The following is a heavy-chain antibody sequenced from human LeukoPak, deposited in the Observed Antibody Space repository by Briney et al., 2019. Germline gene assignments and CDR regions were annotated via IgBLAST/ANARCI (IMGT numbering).Heavy chain of an antibody. D-gene: IGHD3-22*01. J-gene: IGHJ4*02. CDR2: ISWNSGSI. CDR1: GFTFDDYA. V-gene: IGHV3-9*01. CDR3: AKDYYYDSNHFDY. Sequence: GGSLRLSCAASGFTFDDYAMHWVRQAPGKGLEWVSGISWNSGSIVYADSVKGRFTIFRDNSKNTFNLQMNSMRAEDTALYYCAKDYYYDSNHFDYWGQGTLVTVSS.